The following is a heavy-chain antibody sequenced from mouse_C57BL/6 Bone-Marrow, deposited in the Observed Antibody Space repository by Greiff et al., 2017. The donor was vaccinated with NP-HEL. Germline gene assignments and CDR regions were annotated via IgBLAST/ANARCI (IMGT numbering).Heavy chain of an antibody. J-gene: IGHJ3*01. Sequence: VQLQQPGAELVKPGASVKMSCKASGYTFTSYWITWVKQRPGQGLEWIGDIYPGSGSTNYNEKFKSKATLTVDTSSSTAYMQLSSLPSAHSAVFDCAKAQAAFAWFAYWGQGTLVTVSA. CDR3: AKAQAAFAWFAY. V-gene: IGHV1-55*01. D-gene: IGHD3-2*02. CDR1: GYTFTSYW. CDR2: IYPGSGST.